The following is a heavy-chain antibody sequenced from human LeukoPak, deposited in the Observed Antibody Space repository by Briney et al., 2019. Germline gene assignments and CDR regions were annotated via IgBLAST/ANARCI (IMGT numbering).Heavy chain of an antibody. CDR1: GYTLTELS. D-gene: IGHD3-9*01. Sequence: ASVKVSCKVSGYTLTELSMHWVRQAPGKGLEWMGGFDPEDGETIYAQKFQGRVTMTEDTSADTAYMELSSLRSEDTAVYYCATAYYDILTGYPLYYFDYWGQGTLVTVSS. CDR2: FDPEDGET. J-gene: IGHJ4*02. V-gene: IGHV1-24*01. CDR3: ATAYYDILTGYPLYYFDY.